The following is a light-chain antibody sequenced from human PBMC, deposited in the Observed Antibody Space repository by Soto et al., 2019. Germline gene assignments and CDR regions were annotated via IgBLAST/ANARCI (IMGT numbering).Light chain of an antibody. CDR1: SSDVGDYNF. J-gene: IGLJ2*01. CDR3: CSSVGSYASVV. V-gene: IGLV2-11*01. Sequence: QSALTQPRSVSGSPGQSVTISCTGASSDVGDYNFVSWYQHLPGSTPKLIIYDVTERPSGVPDRFSGSKSANAASLTISGLQAEDEADYYCCSSVGSYASVVFGGGTKLTVL. CDR2: DVT.